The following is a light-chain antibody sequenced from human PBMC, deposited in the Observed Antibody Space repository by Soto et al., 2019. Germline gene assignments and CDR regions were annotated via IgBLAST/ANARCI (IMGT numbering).Light chain of an antibody. CDR3: QQAHSFPFT. CDR2: AAS. J-gene: IGKJ3*01. CDR1: HHISTW. V-gene: IGKV1-12*01. Sequence: DIQMTQSPSSVSASLGDRVTITCRASHHISTWLAWYQQKAGQAPKLLIYAASSLQGGVPSRFSGSGTGSEFTLTITSLQPEDFATYYCQQAHSFPFTFGPGTKVDV.